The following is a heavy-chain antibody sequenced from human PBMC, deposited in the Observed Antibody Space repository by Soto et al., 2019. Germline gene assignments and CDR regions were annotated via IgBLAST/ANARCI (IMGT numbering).Heavy chain of an antibody. J-gene: IGHJ6*02. V-gene: IGHV1-3*01. D-gene: IGHD3-10*01. CDR1: GYTFTSYA. CDR2: INAGNGNT. Sequence: AASVKVSCKASGYTFTSYAMHWVRQAPGQRLEWMGWINAGNGNTKYSQKFQGRVTITRDTSASTAYMELSSLRSEDTAVYFCASSQLNSYHHYGMDVWGQGTTVTVSS. CDR3: ASSQLNSYHHYGMDV.